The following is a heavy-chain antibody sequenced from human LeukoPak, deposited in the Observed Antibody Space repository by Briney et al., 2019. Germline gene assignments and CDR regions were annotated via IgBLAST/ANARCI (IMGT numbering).Heavy chain of an antibody. J-gene: IGHJ4*02. CDR1: GFTFSSYA. CDR2: ISGSGGST. Sequence: GGSLRLSCAASGFTFSSYAMSWVRRAPGKGLEWVSAISGSGGSTYYADSVKGRFTISRDNSKNTLYLQMNSLRAEDTAVYYCAKDGHYDFWGGYYPSFDYWGQGTLVTVSS. CDR3: AKDGHYDFWGGYYPSFDY. D-gene: IGHD3-3*01. V-gene: IGHV3-23*01.